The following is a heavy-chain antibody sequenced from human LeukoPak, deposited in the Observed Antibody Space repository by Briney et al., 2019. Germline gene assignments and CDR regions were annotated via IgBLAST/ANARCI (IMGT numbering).Heavy chain of an antibody. Sequence: GGSLRLSCAASGFNFSNYWMSWVRQTPGKGLEWVANINRDGSEKYYVDSVEGQFTISRDNTKNSLFLQMNSLRVEDTAVYYCAGRRGYSYGRNNYYFDYWGQGTLVTVSS. CDR1: GFNFSNYW. D-gene: IGHD5-18*01. V-gene: IGHV3-7*03. CDR2: INRDGSEK. CDR3: AGRRGYSYGRNNYYFDY. J-gene: IGHJ4*02.